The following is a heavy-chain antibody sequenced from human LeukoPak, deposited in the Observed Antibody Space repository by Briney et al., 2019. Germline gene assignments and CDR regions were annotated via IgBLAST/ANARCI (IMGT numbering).Heavy chain of an antibody. V-gene: IGHV3-53*01. Sequence: PGGSLRLSCAASGFTVSDNYMSWVRQAPGKGLEWVSIFYSGGSTYYADSVKGRFTISRDNSKNILYLQMNSLRAEDTAVYYCARKVGYSYGHDFWGQGTLVTVSS. D-gene: IGHD5-18*01. CDR2: FYSGGST. CDR3: ARKVGYSYGHDF. J-gene: IGHJ4*02. CDR1: GFTVSDNY.